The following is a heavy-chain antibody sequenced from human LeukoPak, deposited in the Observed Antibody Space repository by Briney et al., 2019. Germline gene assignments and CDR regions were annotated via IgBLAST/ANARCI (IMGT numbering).Heavy chain of an antibody. D-gene: IGHD3-3*01. Sequence: SVKVSCKASGGTFSSYAISWVRQAPGQGLEWMGGIIPIFGTANYAQKFQGRVTITADKSTSTAYMELSRLRSDDTAVYYCARVAGFGFLEWYYNWFDPWGQGTLVTVSS. CDR1: GGTFSSYA. CDR3: ARVAGFGFLEWYYNWFDP. J-gene: IGHJ5*02. CDR2: IIPIFGTA. V-gene: IGHV1-69*06.